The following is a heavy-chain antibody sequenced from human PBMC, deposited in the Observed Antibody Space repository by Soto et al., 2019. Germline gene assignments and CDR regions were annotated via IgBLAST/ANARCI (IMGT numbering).Heavy chain of an antibody. D-gene: IGHD3-9*01. CDR1: GFTFSSYS. V-gene: IGHV3-21*01. J-gene: IGHJ4*02. Sequence: EVQLVESGGGLVKPGGSLRLSCAASGFTFSSYSMNWVRQAPGKGLEWVSSISSSSSYIYYADSVKGRFTISRDNAKNSLYLQMNRLRAEDTAVYYCARNYDILTCYYRFDYWCQGTLVTVSS. CDR3: ARNYDILTCYYRFDY. CDR2: ISSSSSYI.